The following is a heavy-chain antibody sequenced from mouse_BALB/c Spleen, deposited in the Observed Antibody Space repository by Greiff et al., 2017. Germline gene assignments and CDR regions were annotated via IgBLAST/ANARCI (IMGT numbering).Heavy chain of an antibody. Sequence: DVHLVESGPSLVKPSQTLSLTCSVTGDSITSGYWNWIRKFPGNKLEYMGYISYSGSTYYNPSLKSRISITRDTSKNQYYLQLNSVTTEDTATYYCARYDGNYGFYAMDYWGQGTSVTVSS. CDR1: GDSITSGY. CDR2: ISYSGST. D-gene: IGHD2-1*01. J-gene: IGHJ4*01. V-gene: IGHV3-8*02. CDR3: ARYDGNYGFYAMDY.